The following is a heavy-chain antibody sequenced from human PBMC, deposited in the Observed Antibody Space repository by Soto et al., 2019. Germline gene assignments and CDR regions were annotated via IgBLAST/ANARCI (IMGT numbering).Heavy chain of an antibody. CDR2: ISDDGSNK. D-gene: IGHD3-22*01. Sequence: GGSLRLSCAASGYSFINYALHWVRQAPGKGLEWEAVISDDGSNKYYADSVKGRFTISRDNSKNTLFLQMNSLRPEDTAVYYCARDWDYSDSSGYLDYWGQGALVTVSS. CDR3: ARDWDYSDSSGYLDY. V-gene: IGHV3-30-3*01. CDR1: GYSFINYA. J-gene: IGHJ4*02.